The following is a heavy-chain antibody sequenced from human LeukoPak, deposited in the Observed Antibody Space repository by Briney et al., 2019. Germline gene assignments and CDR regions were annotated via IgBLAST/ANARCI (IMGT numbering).Heavy chain of an antibody. D-gene: IGHD4-23*01. Sequence: GGSLRLSCAAPGFTFSSYGMHWVRQAPGKGLEWVAFIRYDGSNKYYADSVKGRFTISRDNSKNTLYLQMNSLRAEDTAVYYCAKDMYGGNSGSFDYWGQGTLVTVSS. CDR2: IRYDGSNK. CDR3: AKDMYGGNSGSFDY. CDR1: GFTFSSYG. V-gene: IGHV3-30*02. J-gene: IGHJ4*02.